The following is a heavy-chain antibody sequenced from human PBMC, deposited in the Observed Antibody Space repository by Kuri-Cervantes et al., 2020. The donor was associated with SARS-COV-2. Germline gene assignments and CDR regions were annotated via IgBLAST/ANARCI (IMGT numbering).Heavy chain of an antibody. CDR2: IYYSGST. Sequence: GSLRLSCTVSSGSISSYYWSWIRQPPGKGLEWIGYIYYSGSTNYNPSLKSRVTISVDTSKNQFSLKLSSVTAADTAVYYCARAGYSSSWNPFDYWGQGTLVTVSS. CDR1: SGSISSYY. CDR3: ARAGYSSSWNPFDY. D-gene: IGHD6-13*01. J-gene: IGHJ4*02. V-gene: IGHV4-59*01.